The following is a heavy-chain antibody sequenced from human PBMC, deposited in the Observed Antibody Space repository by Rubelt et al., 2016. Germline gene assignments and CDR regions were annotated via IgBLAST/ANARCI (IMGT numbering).Heavy chain of an antibody. J-gene: IGHJ4*02. CDR2: INHSGST. V-gene: IGHV4-34*01. CDR1: GGSFSGYY. CDR3: ARGWIRVGYCSGGSYSSFDY. D-gene: IGHD2-15*01. Sequence: QVQLQQWGAGLLKPSETLSLTCAVYGGSFSGYYWSWIRQPPGKGLEWIGEINHSGSTNYNPSLKSGVSISVDTSKIQFSLKLSSVTATDTAVYYCARGWIRVGYCSGGSYSSFDYWGQGTLVTVSS.